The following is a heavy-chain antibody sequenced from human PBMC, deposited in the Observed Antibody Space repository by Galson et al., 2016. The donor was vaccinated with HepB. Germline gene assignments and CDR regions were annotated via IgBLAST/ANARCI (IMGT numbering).Heavy chain of an antibody. Sequence: SETLSLTCIVSGGSISTYYWHWIRQPPGKGLEWIGYIYYSGSTNSNPSLKSRVTISVDTSKNQFSLKLNYVTTADTAVYYCARVHYDYGSPSCIDSWGRGILVTVS. J-gene: IGHJ5*01. CDR1: GGSISTYY. CDR2: IYYSGST. CDR3: ARVHYDYGSPSCIDS. D-gene: IGHD3-10*01. V-gene: IGHV4-59*01.